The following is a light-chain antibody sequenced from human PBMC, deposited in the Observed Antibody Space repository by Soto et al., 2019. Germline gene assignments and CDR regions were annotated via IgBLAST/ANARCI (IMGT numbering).Light chain of an antibody. CDR1: SSDISAYNY. V-gene: IGLV2-14*01. CDR3: SSYTSNNFYV. Sequence: HSALTQPASVSGSPGQSITISCTGTSSDISAYNYVSWYQQHPGEAPKLMIYEVGDRPSGLSNRFSGYKSGNTASLTISRLQTEDEADYYCSSYTSNNFYVFGTGTKLTVL. CDR2: EVG. J-gene: IGLJ1*01.